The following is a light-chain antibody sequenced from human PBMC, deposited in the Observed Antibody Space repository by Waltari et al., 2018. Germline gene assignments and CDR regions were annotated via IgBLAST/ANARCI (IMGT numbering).Light chain of an antibody. V-gene: IGLV6-57*02. CDR1: GGSIATNY. CDR2: EDY. CDR3: QSYDRTDWV. Sequence: KFMLTQPHSVSESPGKTVTISCTGSGGSIATNYVQWYQQRPGSAPILLIFEDYQRPSGIPGRFSGSIDTYSSSASLTISGLKTEDEADYFCQSYDRTDWVFGGGTKLTVL. J-gene: IGLJ3*02.